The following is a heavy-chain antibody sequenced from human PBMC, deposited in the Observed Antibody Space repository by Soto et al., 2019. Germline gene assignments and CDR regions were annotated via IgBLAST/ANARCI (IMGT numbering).Heavy chain of an antibody. CDR3: ARIGARGYSYGHNWFDP. D-gene: IGHD5-18*01. J-gene: IGHJ5*02. V-gene: IGHV1-69*06. CDR1: GGTFSSYA. Sequence: ASVKVSCKASGGTFSSYAISWVRQAPRQGLEWMGGIIPIFGTANYAQKFQGRVTITADKSTSTAYMELSSLRSEDTAVYYCARIGARGYSYGHNWFDPWGQGTLVTVSS. CDR2: IIPIFGTA.